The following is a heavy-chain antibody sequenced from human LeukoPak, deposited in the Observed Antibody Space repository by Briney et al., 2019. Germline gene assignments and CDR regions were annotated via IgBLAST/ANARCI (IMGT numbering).Heavy chain of an antibody. CDR2: IIPIFGTA. V-gene: IGHV1-69*05. D-gene: IGHD5-12*01. CDR3: ARVATNPKDYYYYYYMDV. J-gene: IGHJ6*03. CDR1: GGTFSSYA. Sequence: ASVKVSCKASGGTFSSYAISWVRQAPGQGLEWMGGIIPIFGTANYAQKFQGRVTITTDESTSTAYMELSSLRSEDTAVYYCARVATNPKDYYYYYYMDVWGQGTTVTVSS.